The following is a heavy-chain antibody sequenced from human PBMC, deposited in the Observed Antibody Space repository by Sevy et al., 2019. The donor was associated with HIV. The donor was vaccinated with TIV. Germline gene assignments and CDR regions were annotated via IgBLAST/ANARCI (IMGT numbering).Heavy chain of an antibody. D-gene: IGHD5-18*01. CDR2: IGSSGSPI. CDR3: ARVSVDTKFYGMDV. V-gene: IGHV3-48*03. J-gene: IGHJ6*02. CDR1: GFIFSSNE. Sequence: GGSLRLSCAASGFIFSSNEMNWVRQAPGKGLEWVSYIGSSGSPIYYADSVKGRFTISRGNAKNSLYLQMNSLRAEDTDVYYCARVSVDTKFYGMDVWGQGTTVTVSS.